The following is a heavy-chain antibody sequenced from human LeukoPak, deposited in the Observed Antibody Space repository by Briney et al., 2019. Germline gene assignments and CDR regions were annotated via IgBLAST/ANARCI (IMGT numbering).Heavy chain of an antibody. J-gene: IGHJ4*02. CDR1: GGSISSGGYY. Sequence: PSETLSLTCTVSGGSISSGGYYWSWIRQHPEKGVEWIGYIYYSGSTYYNPSLKSRVTISVDTSKNQFSLKLSSVTAAHTAVYYCARVPRAGLLGRRTFDYWGQGTLVTVSS. D-gene: IGHD1-14*01. V-gene: IGHV4-31*03. CDR2: IYYSGST. CDR3: ARVPRAGLLGRRTFDY.